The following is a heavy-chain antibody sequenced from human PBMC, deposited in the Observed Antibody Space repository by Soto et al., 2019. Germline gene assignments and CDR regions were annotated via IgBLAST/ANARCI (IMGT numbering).Heavy chain of an antibody. J-gene: IGHJ5*02. CDR2: INHSGST. D-gene: IGHD3-3*01. CDR3: ARGLGVRFLGGRFDP. CDR1: GGSFSGYY. V-gene: IGHV4-34*01. Sequence: QVQLQQWGAGLLKPSETLSLTCAVYGGSFSGYYWSWIRQPPGKGLEWIGEINHSGSTNYNPSLKSRVTISVDTSKNQFSPKLSSVTAADTAVYYCARGLGVRFLGGRFDPWGQGTLVTVSS.